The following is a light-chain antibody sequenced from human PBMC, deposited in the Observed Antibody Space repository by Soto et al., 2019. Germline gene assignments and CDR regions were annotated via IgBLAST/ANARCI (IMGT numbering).Light chain of an antibody. CDR1: QSINTF. CDR2: AAS. CDR3: QQSYSIPWT. Sequence: DIQMTQSPSSLSASVGDRVTIACRASQSINTFLNWYEVKPGKAPKLLIYAASSLQSGFPSRFSGSGSGTDFTLTISSLQPEDFATYYCQQSYSIPWTFGQGTKVEIK. J-gene: IGKJ1*01. V-gene: IGKV1-39*01.